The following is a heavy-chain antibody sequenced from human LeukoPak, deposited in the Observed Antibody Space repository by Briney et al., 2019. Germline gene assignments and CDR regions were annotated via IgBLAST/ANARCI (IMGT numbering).Heavy chain of an antibody. CDR3: ARGKLAAQDY. V-gene: IGHV3-30-3*01. CDR2: ISYDGSNK. D-gene: IGHD6-25*01. CDR1: GFTFSSYA. J-gene: IGHJ4*02. Sequence: GGSLRLSCAASGFTFSSYAMHWVRQAPGKGLEWVAVISYDGSNKYYADSVKGRFTISRDNIKNTLYLQMNSLRAEDTAIYYCARGKLAAQDYWGQGTLVTVSS.